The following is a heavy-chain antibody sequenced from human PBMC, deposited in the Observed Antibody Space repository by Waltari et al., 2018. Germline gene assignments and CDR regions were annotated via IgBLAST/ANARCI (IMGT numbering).Heavy chain of an antibody. V-gene: IGHV4-59*01. CDR2: IYYSGST. Sequence: QVQLQESGPGLVKPSETLSLTCTVSGGSISSYYWSWIRQPTGKGLEWIGYIYYSGSTNYNPSLKSRVTISVDTSKNQFSLKLSSVTAADTAVYYCARDPSPLAAAGTGLFDIWGQGTMVTVSS. J-gene: IGHJ3*02. CDR3: ARDPSPLAAAGTGLFDI. CDR1: GGSISSYY. D-gene: IGHD6-13*01.